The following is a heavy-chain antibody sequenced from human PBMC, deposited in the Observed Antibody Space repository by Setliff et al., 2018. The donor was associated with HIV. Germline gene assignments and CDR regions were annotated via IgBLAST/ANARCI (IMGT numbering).Heavy chain of an antibody. D-gene: IGHD2-15*01. V-gene: IGHV3-66*02. CDR2: IYGGGST. CDR1: GFNVRNNY. Sequence: GGSLRLSCAASGFNVRNNYMSWVRQAPGKGLEWVSAIYGGGSTYYADSVKGRFTISRDSSESTLYLQMNSLRVEDTGVYFCARESFGGSTWALGDSWGQGALVTSPQ. J-gene: IGHJ4*02. CDR3: ARESFGGSTWALGDS.